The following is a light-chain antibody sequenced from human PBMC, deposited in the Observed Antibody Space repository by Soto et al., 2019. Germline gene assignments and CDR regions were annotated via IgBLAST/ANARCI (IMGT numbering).Light chain of an antibody. Sequence: LTQPASVSGSPGQSITISCTGTSSDVGGYNYVSWYQQHPGKAPKLMIYEVSNWPSGVSNRFSGSKSGNTASLTISGLQAEDEADYYCSSYTSSSTRVFGTGTKVTVL. CDR3: SSYTSSSTRV. CDR2: EVS. J-gene: IGLJ1*01. V-gene: IGLV2-14*01. CDR1: SSDVGGYNY.